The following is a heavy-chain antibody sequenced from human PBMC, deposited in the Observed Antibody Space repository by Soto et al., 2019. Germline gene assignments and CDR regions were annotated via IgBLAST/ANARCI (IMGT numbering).Heavy chain of an antibody. CDR1: GYTFTDHY. J-gene: IGHJ4*02. CDR3: ARAVFSGAAHRGGHFDN. D-gene: IGHD3-16*01. Sequence: QVHLVQSGAEVKKPGASVKVSCKASGYTFTDHYMHWVRQAPGQGLEWMGWINPNSGGTNYAPKFQAWVTMTGETSINTAYMELSRLRSDDTAVYYCARAVFSGAAHRGGHFDNWGQGTLVTVSS. V-gene: IGHV1-2*04. CDR2: INPNSGGT.